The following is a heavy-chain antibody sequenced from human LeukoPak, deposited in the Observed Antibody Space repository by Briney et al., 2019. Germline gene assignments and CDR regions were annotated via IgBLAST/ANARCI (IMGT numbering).Heavy chain of an antibody. CDR2: ISGSGANT. D-gene: IGHD4-11*01. J-gene: IGHJ4*02. CDR3: AKAKSYYSNYDY. V-gene: IGHV3-23*01. Sequence: HPGGSLRLSCAASGFTFSTYSLHWVRQAPGKGLEWVSAISGSGANTYYADSVKGRFTISRDNSKNMLYLQVNSLRAEDTAVYYCAKAKSYYSNYDYWGQGTLVTVSS. CDR1: GFTFSTYS.